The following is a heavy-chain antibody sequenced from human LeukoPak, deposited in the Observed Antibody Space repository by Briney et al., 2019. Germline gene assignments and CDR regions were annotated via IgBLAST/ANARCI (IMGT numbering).Heavy chain of an antibody. D-gene: IGHD2/OR15-2a*01. CDR2: IYTSGST. V-gene: IGHV4-4*07. CDR1: GGSISSYY. CDR3: PREILGQGISWFDP. Sequence: SGALSLTCTVSGGSISSYYWSWIRQPAGKGLEWIGRIYTSGSTNSHPSLKGRVTMPVDTSKNQFTLKLSAVTAGDTAVYYCPREILGQGISWFDPWGEGTLVTVSS. J-gene: IGHJ5*02.